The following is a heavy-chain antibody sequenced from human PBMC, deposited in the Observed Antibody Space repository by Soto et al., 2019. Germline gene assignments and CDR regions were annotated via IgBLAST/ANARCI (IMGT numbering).Heavy chain of an antibody. V-gene: IGHV1-18*01. J-gene: IGHJ6*02. CDR1: GYTFTSYG. Sequence: ASVKVSCKASGYTFTSYGISWVRQAPGQGLEWMGWISAHNGNTNYAQKLQGRVTMTTDTSTSTAYMELRSLRSDDTAVYYCARVRGDIVVVPAATPYYYDVMDVWGQGTTVTVSS. CDR2: ISAHNGNT. D-gene: IGHD2-2*01. CDR3: ARVRGDIVVVPAATPYYYDVMDV.